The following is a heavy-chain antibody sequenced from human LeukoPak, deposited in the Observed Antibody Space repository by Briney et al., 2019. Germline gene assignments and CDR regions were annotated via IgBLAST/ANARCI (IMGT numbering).Heavy chain of an antibody. CDR1: GFTFSSYG. V-gene: IGHV3-30*18. D-gene: IGHD7-27*01. Sequence: PGGSLRLSCAASGFTFSSYGMHWVRQAPGKGLEWVAVISYDGSNKYYADSVKGRFTISRDNSKNTLYLQMNSLRAEDTAVYYCAKGYWGSLFFDYWGQGTLVTVSS. J-gene: IGHJ4*02. CDR3: AKGYWGSLFFDY. CDR2: ISYDGSNK.